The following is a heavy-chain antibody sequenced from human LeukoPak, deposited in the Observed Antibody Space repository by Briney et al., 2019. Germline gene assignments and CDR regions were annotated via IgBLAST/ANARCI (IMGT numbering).Heavy chain of an antibody. J-gene: IGHJ3*02. V-gene: IGHV4-59*08. CDR1: GGSVSSYY. CDR2: AYSSGST. Sequence: SETLSLTCTVSGGSVSSYYWSWIRQPPGKGLEWIGYAYSSGSTNYNPSLKSRVTISVDTSKNQFSLKLNSVTAADTAVYYCARHPLGYCSSPKCHDAFDIWGQGTTVTVSS. D-gene: IGHD2-2*01. CDR3: ARHPLGYCSSPKCHDAFDI.